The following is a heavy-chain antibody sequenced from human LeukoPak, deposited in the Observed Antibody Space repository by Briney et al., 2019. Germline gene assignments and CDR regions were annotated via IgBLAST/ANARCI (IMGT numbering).Heavy chain of an antibody. CDR2: INPNSGGT. V-gene: IGHV1-2*02. D-gene: IGHD1-20*01. CDR3: ANRPVRYNWNDVRVDYYYYMDV. Sequence: GASVKVSCKASGYTFTDYYMHWVRQAPGQGLEWMGWINPNSGGTNYAQKFQGRVTITADKSTSTAYMELSRLRSEDTAVYYCANRPVRYNWNDVRVDYYYYMDVWGKGTTVTVSS. J-gene: IGHJ6*03. CDR1: GYTFTDYY.